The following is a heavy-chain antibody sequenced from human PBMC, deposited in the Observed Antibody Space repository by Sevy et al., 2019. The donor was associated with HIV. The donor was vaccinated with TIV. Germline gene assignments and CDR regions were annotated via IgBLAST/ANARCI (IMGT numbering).Heavy chain of an antibody. J-gene: IGHJ4*02. Sequence: GGSLRLSCAASGFTFSSYGMHWVRQAPGKGLEWVAVIWYDGSNKYYADSVKGRFTISRDNSKNTLYLQMNSLRAEDTAVYYCAGARGYGRGYFDYWGQGTLVTVSS. CDR3: AGARGYGRGYFDY. CDR1: GFTFSSYG. CDR2: IWYDGSNK. V-gene: IGHV3-33*01. D-gene: IGHD5-18*01.